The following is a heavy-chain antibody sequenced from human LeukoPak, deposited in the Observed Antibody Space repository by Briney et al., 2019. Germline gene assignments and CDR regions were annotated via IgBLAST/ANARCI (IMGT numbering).Heavy chain of an antibody. V-gene: IGHV3-21*01. CDR1: XXTXXXYS. D-gene: IGHD5-12*01. Sequence: LXLSXAXSXXTXXXYSMNWVRQAPGXGLEWVSSISSSSSYIYYADSVKGRFTISRDNAKNSLYLQMNSLRAEDTAVYYCARDGGYSGYDYDYWGQGTLVTVSS. J-gene: IGHJ4*02. CDR3: ARDGGYSGYDYDY. CDR2: ISSSSSYI.